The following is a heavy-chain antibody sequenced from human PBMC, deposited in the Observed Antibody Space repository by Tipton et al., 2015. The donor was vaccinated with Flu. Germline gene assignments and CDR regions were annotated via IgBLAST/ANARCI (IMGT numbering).Heavy chain of an antibody. CDR2: ISGHSGTI. D-gene: IGHD7-27*01. CDR1: GFTFSNYM. J-gene: IGHJ4*02. CDR3: ARAKTWALDY. V-gene: IGHV3-48*04. Sequence: GSLRLSCAASGFTFSNYMLNWVRQAPGKGLEWVSYISGHSGTINHADSVKGRFTISRDNAKNSLYLQMNSLRAEDTAVYYCARAKTWALDYWGQGTLVTVSS.